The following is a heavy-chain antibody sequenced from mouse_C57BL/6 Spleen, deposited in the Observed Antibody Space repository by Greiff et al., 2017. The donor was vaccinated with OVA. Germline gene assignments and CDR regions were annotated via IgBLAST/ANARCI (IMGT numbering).Heavy chain of an antibody. J-gene: IGHJ4*01. V-gene: IGHV1-54*01. CDR3: ARSLYYGSRESYAMDY. Sequence: QVQLQQSGAELVRPGTSVKVSCKASGYAFTNYLIEWVKQRPGQGLEWIGVINPGSGGTNYNEKFKGKATLTADKSSSTAYMQLSSLTSEDSAVYFCARSLYYGSRESYAMDYWGQGTSVTVSS. CDR1: GYAFTNYL. CDR2: INPGSGGT. D-gene: IGHD1-1*01.